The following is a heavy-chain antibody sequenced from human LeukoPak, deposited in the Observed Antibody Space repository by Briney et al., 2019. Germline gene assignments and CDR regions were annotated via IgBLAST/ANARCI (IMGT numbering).Heavy chain of an antibody. V-gene: IGHV3-23*01. CDR2: ISGSGDST. D-gene: IGHD5-18*01. CDR1: GFTFSSYA. J-gene: IGHJ4*02. Sequence: GGSLRLSCAASGFTFSSYAMSWVRQAPGKGLEWVSAISGSGDSTYYADSVKGRFTISRDNSKNTLYLQMNSLRAEDTAVYYCAKGAASRGYTYVANWGQGTLVTVSS. CDR3: AKGAASRGYTYVAN.